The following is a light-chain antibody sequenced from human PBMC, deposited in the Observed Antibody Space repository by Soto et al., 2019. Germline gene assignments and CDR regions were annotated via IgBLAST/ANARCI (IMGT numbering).Light chain of an antibody. CDR3: QQYNSYSEA. V-gene: IGKV1-5*03. CDR2: NAS. J-gene: IGKJ1*01. CDR1: QIISSW. Sequence: DIPMTHSPSTLSASLLYRVTITCRASQIISSWLAWYQQKPGKAPKLLIYNASNLESGVPSRFSGSGSGTDFTFTISSLQPDDFATYFCQQYNSYSEAFGQGTKVDNK.